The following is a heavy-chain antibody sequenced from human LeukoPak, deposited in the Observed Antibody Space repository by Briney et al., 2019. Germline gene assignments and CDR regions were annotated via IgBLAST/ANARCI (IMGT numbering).Heavy chain of an antibody. Sequence: SETLSLTCTVSVGSISNYYWSWSRQAPGKGLEWIGNIYYSGSTKYNPSLKSRVTLSVDTSKNQFSLNLSSVTAADTAVYYCATGGRQQWLLFAFHIWGQGTMVTVSS. CDR1: VGSISNYY. J-gene: IGHJ3*02. CDR3: ATGGRQQWLLFAFHI. V-gene: IGHV4-59*01. D-gene: IGHD2-21*02. CDR2: IYYSGST.